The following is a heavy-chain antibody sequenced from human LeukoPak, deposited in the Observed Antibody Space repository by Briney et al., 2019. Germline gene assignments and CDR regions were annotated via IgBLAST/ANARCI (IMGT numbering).Heavy chain of an antibody. CDR2: IYYSGST. J-gene: IGHJ4*02. D-gene: IGHD2-2*01. CDR3: ARIVRRVVVPAASLFDY. Sequence: SETVSLTCTVSGASVSNNNYYWGWIRQPPGKGLEWIGSIYYSGSTYYNPSLKSRVTISVDTTENQFSLKLSSVTAADTAVYYCARIVRRVVVPAASLFDYWGQGTLVTVSS. V-gene: IGHV4-39*07. CDR1: GASVSNNNYY.